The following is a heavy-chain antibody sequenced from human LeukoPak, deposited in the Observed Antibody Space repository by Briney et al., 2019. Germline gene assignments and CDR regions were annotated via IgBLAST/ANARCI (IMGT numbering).Heavy chain of an antibody. Sequence: SETLSLTCTVSGGSISSYYWSWIRQPPGKGLEWIGYIYYSGSTNYNPSLKSRVTISVDTSKNQFSLKLSSVTAADTAVYYCARVRGGPVVPAAIIYYYYGMDVWGQGTTVTVSS. CDR1: GGSISSYY. CDR2: IYYSGST. CDR3: ARVRGGPVVPAAIIYYYYGMDV. V-gene: IGHV4-59*01. D-gene: IGHD2-2*01. J-gene: IGHJ6*02.